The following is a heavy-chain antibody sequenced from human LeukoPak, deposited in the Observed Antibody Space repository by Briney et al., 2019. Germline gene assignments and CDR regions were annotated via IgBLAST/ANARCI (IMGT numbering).Heavy chain of an antibody. V-gene: IGHV3-23*01. D-gene: IGHD7-27*01. J-gene: IGHJ4*02. CDR2: IGNNGGGI. Sequence: GGSLRLSCAASGFTFSTYTMNWVRHPPGKRLEWVSIIGNNGGGIHYADSVKGRFTISRDNFKNALYLQMNSLRVKDTAVYYCAIDPNWGTHSWGQGVLVTVSS. CDR3: AIDPNWGTHS. CDR1: GFTFSTYT.